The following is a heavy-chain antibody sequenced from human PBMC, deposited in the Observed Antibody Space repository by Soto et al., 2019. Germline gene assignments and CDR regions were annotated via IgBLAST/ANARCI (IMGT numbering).Heavy chain of an antibody. CDR2: IIPISDTT. D-gene: IGHD2-2*01. CDR1: GRTFSSYA. CDR3: ARSQGSSTSLEIYYYYYYGMDV. V-gene: IGHV1-69*01. J-gene: IGHJ6*02. Sequence: QVQLVQSGAEVKKPWPSVKVSCKASGRTFSSYAISWVRQAPGQGLEWMGGIIPISDTTNYAQKFQGRVTITADESTSTAEMELSSLRSEDTAVYYCARSQGSSTSLEIYYYYYYGMDVWGQGTTVTVSS.